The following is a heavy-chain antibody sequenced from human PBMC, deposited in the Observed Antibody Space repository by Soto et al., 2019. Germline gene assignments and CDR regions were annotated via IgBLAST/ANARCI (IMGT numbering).Heavy chain of an antibody. J-gene: IGHJ6*02. CDR3: ARFYYSSSWDPGYYGMDV. D-gene: IGHD6-13*01. Sequence: GALKLSCAALVFTFRRYWVHLGRPAPGKGVVWVSRINSDGSSTSYADSVKGRFTISRDNAKNTLYLQMNSLRAEDTAVYYCARFYYSSSWDPGYYGMDVWGQGTTVTVSS. CDR2: INSDGSST. CDR1: VFTFRRYW. V-gene: IGHV3-74*01.